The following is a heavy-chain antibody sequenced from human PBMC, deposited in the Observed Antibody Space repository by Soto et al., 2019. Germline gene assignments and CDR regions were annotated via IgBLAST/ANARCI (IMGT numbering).Heavy chain of an antibody. CDR2: MNPNSGNT. J-gene: IGHJ4*02. CDR1: GYTFGSYD. D-gene: IGHD1-1*01. V-gene: IGHV1-8*01. Sequence: QVQLVQSGAEVKKPGASVKVSCKASGYTFGSYDINWVRQATGQGLEWMGWMNPNSGNTGYAQKFQGRVTMTRDTSITTAHMELSRLRSENTAVYYCARGKSLENWGQGTLVTVSS. CDR3: ARGKSLEN.